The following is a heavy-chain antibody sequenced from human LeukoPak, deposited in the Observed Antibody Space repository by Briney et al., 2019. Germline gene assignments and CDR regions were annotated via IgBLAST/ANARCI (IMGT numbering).Heavy chain of an antibody. V-gene: IGHV3-74*01. J-gene: IGHJ4*02. CDR3: ASRRESFDY. CDR2: IKSEGSST. Sequence: GGSLRLSCAVSGFTFSSYWMHWVRQAPGKGLVWVSRIKSEGSSTSYADSVKGRFTISRDNAKNSLYLQVNSLRDEDTAVYYCASRRESFDYWGQGTLVTVSS. CDR1: GFTFSSYW.